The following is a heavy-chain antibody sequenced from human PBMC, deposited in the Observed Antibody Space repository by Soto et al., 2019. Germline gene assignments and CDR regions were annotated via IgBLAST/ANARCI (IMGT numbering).Heavy chain of an antibody. CDR2: IYGDNDK. Sequence: QITLKESGPSPVKPTQTLTVTCTFSGFSLSNSGVGVAWIRQTPGKALEWLALIYGDNDKRYSPSLKTTLTTTXAXSXXQVVLTLTNMDPVDTATYYCAHCTLHDLGDSEPGTSHGCDSWGQGTLVTVSS. V-gene: IGHV2-5*02. CDR1: GFSLSNSGVG. J-gene: IGHJ4*02. CDR3: AHCTLHDLGDSEPGTSHGCDS. D-gene: IGHD4-17*01.